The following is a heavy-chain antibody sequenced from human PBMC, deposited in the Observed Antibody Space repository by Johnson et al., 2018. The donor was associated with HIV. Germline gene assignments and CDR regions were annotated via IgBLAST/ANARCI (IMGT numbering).Heavy chain of an antibody. CDR1: GFTFSRYA. CDR2: TSYDGSNK. Sequence: QVQLVESGGGVVQAGRSLRLSCAASGFTFSRYAMHWVRQAPGKGLEWVAVTSYDGSNKYYADSVKGRFTISRDNSKNTLYLQMNSLRAEDTAVYYCARNGLIPAAKGVAFDIWGHGTTVTVSS. V-gene: IGHV3-30-3*01. D-gene: IGHD2-2*01. J-gene: IGHJ3*02. CDR3: ARNGLIPAAKGVAFDI.